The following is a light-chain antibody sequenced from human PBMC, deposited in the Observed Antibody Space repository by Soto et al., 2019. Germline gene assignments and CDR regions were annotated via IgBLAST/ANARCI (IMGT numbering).Light chain of an antibody. J-gene: IGKJ2*01. CDR2: GAS. Sequence: EIVLTQSPGTLSLSPGERVTLSCRASQSITSYYLAWYQQKPGQAPRPLIYGASNRATGIPDRFSGGGSGTDFTLTISGLEPEDFAVYYCHQYGSSPPTFGQGTKLEIK. CDR1: QSITSYY. CDR3: HQYGSSPPT. V-gene: IGKV3-20*01.